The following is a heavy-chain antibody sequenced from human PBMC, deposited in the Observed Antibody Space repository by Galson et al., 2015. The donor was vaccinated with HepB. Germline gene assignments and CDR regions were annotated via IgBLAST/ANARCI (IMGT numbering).Heavy chain of an antibody. Sequence: SLRLSCAASQFIVSRNHMSWVRQAPGKRLEWVSVIYSGGSTYYADSVKGRFTISRDNAKNSLYLQMNSLRAEDTAVYYCAREPVAGTLDYWGQGTLVTVSS. D-gene: IGHD6-19*01. J-gene: IGHJ4*02. CDR2: IYSGGST. CDR3: AREPVAGTLDY. CDR1: QFIVSRNH. V-gene: IGHV3-53*01.